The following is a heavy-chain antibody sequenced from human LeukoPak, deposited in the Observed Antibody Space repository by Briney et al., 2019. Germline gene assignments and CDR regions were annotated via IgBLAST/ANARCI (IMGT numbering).Heavy chain of an antibody. D-gene: IGHD3-16*01. V-gene: IGHV3-9*01. CDR3: AKDRDRPRLGGVFVATFDY. Sequence: GGSLRLSCAASGFTFDDYAMHWVRQAPGKGLEWVSGISWNSGSIGYADSVKGRFTISRDNAKNSLYLQMNSLRAEDTALHYCAKDRDRPRLGGVFVATFDYWGQGTLVTVSS. CDR1: GFTFDDYA. CDR2: ISWNSGSI. J-gene: IGHJ4*02.